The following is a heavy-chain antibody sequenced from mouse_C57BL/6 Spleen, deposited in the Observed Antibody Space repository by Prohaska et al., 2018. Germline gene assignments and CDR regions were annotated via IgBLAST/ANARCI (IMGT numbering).Heavy chain of an antibody. D-gene: IGHD1-2*01. J-gene: IGHJ2*01. Sequence: QVQLQQPGAELVMPGASVKLSCKASGYTFTSYWMHWVKQRPGQGLEWIGEIDPSDSYTNYNQKFKGKATLTVDKSSSTAYMQLSSLTSEDSAVYYCARGTTAEDYFDYWGQGTTLTVSS. V-gene: IGHV1-69*01. CDR2: IDPSDSYT. CDR1: GYTFTSYW. CDR3: ARGTTAEDYFDY.